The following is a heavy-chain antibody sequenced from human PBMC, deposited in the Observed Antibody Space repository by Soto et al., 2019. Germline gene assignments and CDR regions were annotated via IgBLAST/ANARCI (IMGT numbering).Heavy chain of an antibody. Sequence: TLSLTCTVSGGSISSYYWSWIRQPAGKGLEWIGRIYTSGSTNYNPSLKSRVTMSVDTSKNQFSLKLSSVTAADTAVYYCARKTSSSYYYFFDYWGQGTLVTVSS. CDR1: GGSISSYY. CDR3: ARKTSSSYYYFFDY. V-gene: IGHV4-4*07. CDR2: IYTSGST. D-gene: IGHD3-22*01. J-gene: IGHJ4*02.